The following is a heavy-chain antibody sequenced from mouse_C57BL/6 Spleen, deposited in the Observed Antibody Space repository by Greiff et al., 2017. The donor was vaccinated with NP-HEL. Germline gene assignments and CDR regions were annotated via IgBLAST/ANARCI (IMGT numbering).Heavy chain of an antibody. J-gene: IGHJ1*03. CDR1: GYTFPSYW. Sequence: VQLQQPGAELVKPGASVKLSCKASGYTFPSYWMHWVKQRPGRGLEWIGRIAPNSGGTKYNEKFKSKATLTVDKPSSTAYMQLSSLTSEDSAVYYGARGHYDYGYWYFDVWGTGTTVTVSS. V-gene: IGHV1-72*01. CDR2: IAPNSGGT. CDR3: ARGHYDYGYWYFDV. D-gene: IGHD2-4*01.